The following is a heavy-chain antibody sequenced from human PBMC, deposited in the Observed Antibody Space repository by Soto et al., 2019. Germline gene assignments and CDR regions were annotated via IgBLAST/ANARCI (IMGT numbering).Heavy chain of an antibody. D-gene: IGHD2-8*01. CDR1: GGTFSSYA. Sequence: QVQLVQSGAEVKKPGSSVKVSCKASGGTFSSYAISWVRQAPGQGLEWMGVLIPTFGSPNYAQKFQGRVTITEDQHTTPSFMEQRTLRSEDTAVYYCARDETYCTSRLCPYALDVWGQGTKITVSS. V-gene: IGHV1-69*19. CDR2: LIPTFGSP. J-gene: IGHJ6*01. CDR3: ARDETYCTSRLCPYALDV.